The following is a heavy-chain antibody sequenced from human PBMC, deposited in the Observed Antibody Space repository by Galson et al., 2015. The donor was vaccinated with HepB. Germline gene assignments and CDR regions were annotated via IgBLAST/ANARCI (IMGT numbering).Heavy chain of an antibody. J-gene: IGHJ6*02. CDR1: GGTSSRYA. CDR3: ARDLALRSRSTSCYFGPEAGGQGCGMDV. CDR2: IIPILGIA. Sequence: SVKVSCKASGGTSSRYAISWVRQAPGQGLEWMGRIIPILGIANYAQKFQGRVTITADKSTSTAYMELSSLRSEDTAVYYCARDLALRSRSTSCYFGPEAGGQGCGMDVWGQGTTVTVSS. D-gene: IGHD2-2*01. V-gene: IGHV1-69*04.